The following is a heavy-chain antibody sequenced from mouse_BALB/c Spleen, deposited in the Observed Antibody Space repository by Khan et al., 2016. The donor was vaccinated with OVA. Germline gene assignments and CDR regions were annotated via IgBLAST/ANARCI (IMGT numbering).Heavy chain of an antibody. J-gene: IGHJ2*01. V-gene: IGHV2-3*01. Sequence: VKLMESGPGLAAPSQSLSITCTVSGFSLKNYGVSWVRQPPGKGLEWLGVIWGDGSTNYHSALISRLSLSNDHSKSQVFLKLNSLQIDDTATYYCVKLYYYRYLYFDYWGQGTTLTVSS. CDR2: IWGDGST. D-gene: IGHD2-14*01. CDR3: VKLYYYRYLYFDY. CDR1: GFSLKNYG.